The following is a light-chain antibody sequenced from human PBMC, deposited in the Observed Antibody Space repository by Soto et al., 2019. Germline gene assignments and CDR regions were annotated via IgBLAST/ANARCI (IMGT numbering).Light chain of an antibody. CDR1: QSVSNY. J-gene: IGKJ1*01. CDR3: QQYGSSGT. V-gene: IGKV3-20*01. Sequence: EIVMTQSPATLSVSPGEIATLSCRATQSVSNYLAWYQQKPGQAPRLLIYGASNRATGIPDRFSGSGSGTDFTLTISRLEPEDFAVYYCQQYGSSGTFGQGTKVDIK. CDR2: GAS.